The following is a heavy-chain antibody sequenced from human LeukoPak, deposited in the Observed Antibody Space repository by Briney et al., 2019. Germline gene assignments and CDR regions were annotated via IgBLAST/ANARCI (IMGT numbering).Heavy chain of an antibody. D-gene: IGHD7-27*01. J-gene: IGHJ3*02. V-gene: IGHV5-51*01. CDR3: ARLIESGPAGEDGFDI. Sequence: GESLKISCKGSGYSFTSYWIGWVRQMPGKGLEWMGIIYPGDSDTRYSPSFQGQVTISADKSISTAYLQWSSLKASDTAMYYCARLIESGPAGEDGFDIWGQGTMVTVSS. CDR2: IYPGDSDT. CDR1: GYSFTSYW.